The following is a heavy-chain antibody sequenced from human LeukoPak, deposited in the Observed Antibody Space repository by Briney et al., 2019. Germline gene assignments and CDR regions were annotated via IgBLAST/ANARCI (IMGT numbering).Heavy chain of an antibody. CDR3: ARDRYCISDSCYGGFGELFLY. CDR1: GFTFSNYW. D-gene: IGHD3-10*01. CDR2: IKQDGSEK. Sequence: GGSLRLSCAASGFTFSNYWMSWVRQAPGKGLEWVGKIKQDGSEKYYVDSVRGGFTISRDNAKNSLYLQMNSLRAEDTAVYYCARDRYCISDSCYGGFGELFLYWGQGTLVTVSS. J-gene: IGHJ4*02. V-gene: IGHV3-7*03.